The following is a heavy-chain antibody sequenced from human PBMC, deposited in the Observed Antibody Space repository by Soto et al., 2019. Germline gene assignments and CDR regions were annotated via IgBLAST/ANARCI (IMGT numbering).Heavy chain of an antibody. D-gene: IGHD6-13*01. CDR3: ARDWAAAGPFDY. V-gene: IGHV4-59*12. Sequence: SETLSLTCSVSGASISSNVWSCVRQPPGKGLEWIGYIYFGGTTQSNPSLRGRATISLDTSKNQFTLNLASVSASDTAVYYCARDWAAAGPFDYWGQGTLVTVSS. CDR2: IYFGGTT. CDR1: GASISSNV. J-gene: IGHJ4*02.